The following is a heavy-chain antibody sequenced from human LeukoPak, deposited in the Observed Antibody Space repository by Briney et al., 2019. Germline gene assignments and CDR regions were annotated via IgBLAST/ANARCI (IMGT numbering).Heavy chain of an antibody. CDR1: GGSISSGSYY. CDR3: ARDLRYCSGGSCYSRWFDP. J-gene: IGHJ5*02. D-gene: IGHD2-15*01. V-gene: IGHV4-61*02. Sequence: PSETLSLTCTVSGGSISSGSYYWSWIRQPAGKGLEWIGRICTSGSTNYNPSLKSRVTISVHTSRNQFSLKLSSVTAADTAVYYCARDLRYCSGGSCYSRWFDPWGQGTLVTVSS. CDR2: ICTSGST.